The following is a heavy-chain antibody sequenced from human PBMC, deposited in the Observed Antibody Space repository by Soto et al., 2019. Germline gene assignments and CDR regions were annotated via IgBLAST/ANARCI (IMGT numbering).Heavy chain of an antibody. V-gene: IGHV3-74*01. D-gene: IGHD3-3*01. CDR3: ARAYRITTFGVVPYY. Sequence: GGSLRLSCAASGFTFSSYWMHWVRQAPGKGLLWVSRINSDGSSTNYADSVKGRFTISRDNAKNTLYLQMNSLRAEDTAVYYCARAYRITTFGVVPYYCGQGTLVTVSA. CDR2: INSDGSST. J-gene: IGHJ4*02. CDR1: GFTFSSYW.